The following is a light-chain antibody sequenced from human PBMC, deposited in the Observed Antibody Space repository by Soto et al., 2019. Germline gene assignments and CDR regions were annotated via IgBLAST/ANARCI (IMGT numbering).Light chain of an antibody. CDR1: SRDVGGYNY. CDR3: SSYAGSNNRVV. CDR2: EVS. Sequence: QSVLTQPPSASGSPGQSVTISCTGTSRDVGGYNYVSWYQQHPGKAPRLMIYEVSKRPSGVPDRFSASKSGSTASLTVSGLQAEDEADYYCSSYAGSNNRVVIGGGTKLTVL. V-gene: IGLV2-8*01. J-gene: IGLJ3*02.